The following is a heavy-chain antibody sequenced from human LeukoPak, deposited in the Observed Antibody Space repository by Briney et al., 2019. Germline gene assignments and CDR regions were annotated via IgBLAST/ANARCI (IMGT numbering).Heavy chain of an antibody. J-gene: IGHJ6*02. CDR3: ARPGGVWFGELGLGGMAF. CDR2: INAGNGNT. CDR1: GYTFTSYA. Sequence: GASVKVSCKASGYTFTSYAMHWVRQAPGQRLEWMGWINAGNGNTKYSQKFQGRVTMTRNTSITTAYMELSGLTFEDTAVYYCARPGGVWFGELGLGGMAFWGQGTTVTVSS. D-gene: IGHD3-10*01. V-gene: IGHV1-3*01.